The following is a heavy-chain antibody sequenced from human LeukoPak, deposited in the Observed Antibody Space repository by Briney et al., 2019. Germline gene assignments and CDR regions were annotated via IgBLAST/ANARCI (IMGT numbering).Heavy chain of an antibody. Sequence: GASVKVSCKASGYTFTSYAMHWVRQAPGQRLEWMGWINAGNGNTKYSQKFQGRVTMARDTSTSTVYMELSSLRSEDTAVYYCARVVRGVIMSGIFDYWGQGTLVTVSS. CDR2: INAGNGNT. CDR3: ARVVRGVIMSGIFDY. D-gene: IGHD3-10*01. V-gene: IGHV1-3*01. J-gene: IGHJ4*02. CDR1: GYTFTSYA.